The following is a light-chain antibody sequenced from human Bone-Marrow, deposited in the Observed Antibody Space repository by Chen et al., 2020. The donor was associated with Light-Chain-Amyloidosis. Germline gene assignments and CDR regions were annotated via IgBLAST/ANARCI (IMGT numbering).Light chain of an antibody. Sequence: QSALTPPASVSGSPGQSITLSCTGSSSDVGTYNLVSWYQHHPGKAPKLIIYEAKKRPSGVSNRFSGSRSGYTASLTISGLQAEDEADYYCCSYAGRGKMFGGGTKLTVL. CDR3: CSYAGRGKM. V-gene: IGLV2-23*01. CDR1: SSDVGTYNL. J-gene: IGLJ3*02. CDR2: EAK.